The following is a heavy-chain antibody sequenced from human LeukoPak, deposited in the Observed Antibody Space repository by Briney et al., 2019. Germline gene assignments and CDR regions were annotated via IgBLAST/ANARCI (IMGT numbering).Heavy chain of an antibody. V-gene: IGHV4-31*03. CDR3: ARHVLSGYLNYWYFDL. CDR2: IYYSGST. CDR1: GGSISSGGYY. J-gene: IGHJ2*01. D-gene: IGHD3-3*01. Sequence: SQTLSLTCTVSGGSISSGGYYWSWIRQHPGKGLEWIGYIYYSGSTYYNPSLKSRVTISVDTSKNQFFLKLSSVTAADTAVYYCARHVLSGYLNYWYFDLWGRGTLVTVSS.